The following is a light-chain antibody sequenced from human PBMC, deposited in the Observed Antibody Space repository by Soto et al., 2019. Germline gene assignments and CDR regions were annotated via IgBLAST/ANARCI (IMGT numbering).Light chain of an antibody. CDR3: SSYAGSNTYV. CDR2: EVS. J-gene: IGLJ1*01. V-gene: IGLV2-8*01. Sequence: QSALTQPPSASGSHGQSVTISCTGTSRDVGGYNFVSWYRQHPGTAPKLMISEVSKRPSGVPDRFSGSKSGNTASLTVSGLQAEDEADYYCSSYAGSNTYVFGTGTKLSVL. CDR1: SRDVGGYNF.